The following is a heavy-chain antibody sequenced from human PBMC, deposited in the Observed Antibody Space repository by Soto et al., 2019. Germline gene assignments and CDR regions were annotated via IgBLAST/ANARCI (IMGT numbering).Heavy chain of an antibody. CDR3: AKQYYDFWSGYWYYYYMDV. Sequence: PGGSLRLSCAASGFTFSSCAMSWVRQAPGKGLERVSAISGSGGSTYYADSVKGRFTISRDNSKNTLYLQMNSLRAEDTAVYYCAKQYYDFWSGYWYYYYMDVWGKGTTVTVSS. CDR1: GFTFSSCA. J-gene: IGHJ6*03. D-gene: IGHD3-3*01. V-gene: IGHV3-23*01. CDR2: ISGSGGST.